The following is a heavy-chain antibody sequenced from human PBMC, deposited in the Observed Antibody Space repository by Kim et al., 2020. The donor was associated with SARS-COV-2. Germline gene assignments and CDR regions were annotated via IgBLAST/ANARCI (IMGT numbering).Heavy chain of an antibody. J-gene: IGHJ5*02. CDR2: IYYSGST. D-gene: IGHD3-10*01. CDR3: ARGYGQIVWGVISNWIDP. CDR1: GDSSSRSY. Sequence: SETLSLTCTVSGDSSSRSYWSWIRQPPGKGLEWIGYIYYSGSTNYNPSLKSRVTISVNTSTNQVSLKLKSVTAADTAVYYCARGYGQIVWGVISNWIDPWGQGTLVTVSS. V-gene: IGHV4-59*01.